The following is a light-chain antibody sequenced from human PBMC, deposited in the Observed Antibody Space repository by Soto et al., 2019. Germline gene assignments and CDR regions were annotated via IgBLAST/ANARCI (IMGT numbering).Light chain of an antibody. J-gene: IGKJ1*01. CDR3: QQSYSTPGT. CDR2: AAS. CDR1: QSISSY. Sequence: DIQMTQSPSSPSASVGDRVTITCRASQSISSYLNWYQQKPGKAPKLLIYAASSLQSGVPSRFSGSGSGTDFTLTISSLQPEDFVTYYCQQSYSTPGTFGQGTKVEIK. V-gene: IGKV1-39*01.